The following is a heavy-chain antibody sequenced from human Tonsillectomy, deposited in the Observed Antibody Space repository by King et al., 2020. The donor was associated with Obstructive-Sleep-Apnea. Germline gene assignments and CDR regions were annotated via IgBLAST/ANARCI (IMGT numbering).Heavy chain of an antibody. Sequence: VQLVESGGGLVKPGGSLRLSCAASGFTFSSYSMNWVRQAPGKGLEWVSSISSSSSYIYYADSVKGRFTISRDNAKNSLYLQMNSLRAEDTAVYYCARASSGYYFDAFDIWGQGTMVTVSS. CDR1: GFTFSSYS. J-gene: IGHJ3*02. D-gene: IGHD3-22*01. CDR2: ISSSSSYI. CDR3: ARASSGYYFDAFDI. V-gene: IGHV3-21*01.